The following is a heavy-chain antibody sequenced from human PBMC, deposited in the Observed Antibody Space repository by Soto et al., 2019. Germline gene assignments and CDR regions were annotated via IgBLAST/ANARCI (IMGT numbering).Heavy chain of an antibody. D-gene: IGHD6-13*01. CDR1: GFTFSSYS. J-gene: IGHJ4*02. V-gene: IGHV3-21*01. CDR3: ARDPISSWYYFDY. CDR2: ISSSSGYI. Sequence: RLSCAASGFTFSSYSMKWVRQAPGKGLEWVSSISSSSGYIYYADSVKGRFTISRDNAKNSLYLQMNSLRAEDTAVYYCARDPISSWYYFDYWGQGTLVTVSS.